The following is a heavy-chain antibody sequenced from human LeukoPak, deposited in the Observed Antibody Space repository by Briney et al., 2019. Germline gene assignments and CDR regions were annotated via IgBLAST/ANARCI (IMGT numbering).Heavy chain of an antibody. V-gene: IGHV4-31*03. CDR1: GGSISSGGYY. CDR3: ARSDSSSWYGYYYYYMDV. D-gene: IGHD6-13*01. CDR2: IYYSGST. J-gene: IGHJ6*03. Sequence: SETLSLTCTVSGGSISSGGYYWSWIRQRPGKGLEWIGYIYYSGSTYYNPSLKSRVTISVDTSKNQFSLKLSSVTAADTAVYYCARSDSSSWYGYYYYYMDVWGKGTTVTVSS.